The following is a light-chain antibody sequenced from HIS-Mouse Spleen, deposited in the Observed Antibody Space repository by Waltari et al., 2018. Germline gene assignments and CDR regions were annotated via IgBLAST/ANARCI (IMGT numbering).Light chain of an antibody. CDR3: QSYDSSNSWV. J-gene: IGLJ3*02. Sequence: NFMLTQPHSVSESPGKTVTISCTGSSGSIASNYVQWYQQRPGSAPTTVIYEDNQRPPGVPDRFSGSIDSSSNSASLTISGLKTEDEADHYCQSYDSSNSWVFGGGTKLTVL. CDR1: SGSIASNY. V-gene: IGLV6-57*02. CDR2: EDN.